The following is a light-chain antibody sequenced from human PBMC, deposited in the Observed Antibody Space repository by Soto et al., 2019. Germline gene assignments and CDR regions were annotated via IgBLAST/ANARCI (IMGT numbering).Light chain of an antibody. V-gene: IGKV1-39*01. Sequence: DIQITQSPSSLSASVGDRVTITCRASQSISNYLNWYQQKPGKATKLLLYAASSLQSGVPSRFRGSGSEPDFTLTISSLAHEVFATDYCHQSYSILLTFGQGNEVEIK. CDR2: AAS. CDR3: HQSYSILLT. J-gene: IGKJ1*01. CDR1: QSISNY.